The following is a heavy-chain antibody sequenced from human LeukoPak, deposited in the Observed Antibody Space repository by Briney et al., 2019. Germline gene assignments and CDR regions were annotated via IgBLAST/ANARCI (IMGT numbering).Heavy chain of an antibody. CDR1: GYTFTSYG. CDR2: ISAYNGNT. D-gene: IGHD1-14*01. Sequence: ASVKVSCKASGYTFTSYGISWVRQAPGQGLEWMGWISAYNGNTNYAQKLQGRVTMTTDTSTSTAYMELRSLRSDDTAVYYCARRPARLRRGEPPFDYWGQGTLVTVSS. CDR3: ARRPARLRRGEPPFDY. J-gene: IGHJ4*02. V-gene: IGHV1-18*01.